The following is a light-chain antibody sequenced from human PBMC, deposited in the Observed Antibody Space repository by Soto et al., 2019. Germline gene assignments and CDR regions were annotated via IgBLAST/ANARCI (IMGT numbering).Light chain of an antibody. Sequence: EIVLTQSPATLSLSPGERATLSCRASQGVGSYLAWYQQKPGQAPRLLIYDASNRATGIPARFSGSGSGTDLTLTVSSREPEDFAVYYCQQRSAWPALTFGGGTKVEMK. V-gene: IGKV3-11*01. CDR3: QQRSAWPALT. CDR1: QGVGSY. J-gene: IGKJ4*01. CDR2: DAS.